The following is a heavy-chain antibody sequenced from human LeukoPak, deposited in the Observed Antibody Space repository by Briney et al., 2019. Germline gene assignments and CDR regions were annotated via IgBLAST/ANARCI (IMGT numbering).Heavy chain of an antibody. D-gene: IGHD6-13*01. V-gene: IGHV3-7*01. CDR1: GFTLSSSW. CDR3: AKVDKEGSAWSH. J-gene: IGHJ4*02. CDR2: TKQDGSEK. Sequence: GGSLRLACGASGFTLSSSWMSWVRQAPGKWLEWVAKTKQDGSEKYYVDSVKGRFTISKDNAKKALYLLMNRLRAEDTAIYYCAKVDKEGSAWSHWGQGTLVTVYS.